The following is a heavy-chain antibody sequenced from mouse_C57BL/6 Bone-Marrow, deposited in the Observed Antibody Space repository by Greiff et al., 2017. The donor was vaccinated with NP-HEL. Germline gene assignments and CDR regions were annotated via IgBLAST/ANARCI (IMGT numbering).Heavy chain of an antibody. J-gene: IGHJ1*03. CDR3: ARHRATVVAPWFDV. V-gene: IGHV5-6*01. Sequence: EVQRVESGGDLVKPGGSLKLSCAASGFTFSSYGMSWVRQTPDKRLELVATISSGGSYTYYPDSVKGRFTISRDNAKNTLYLQMSSLKSEDTAMYYCARHRATVVAPWFDVWGTGTTVTVSS. D-gene: IGHD1-1*01. CDR2: ISSGGSYT. CDR1: GFTFSSYG.